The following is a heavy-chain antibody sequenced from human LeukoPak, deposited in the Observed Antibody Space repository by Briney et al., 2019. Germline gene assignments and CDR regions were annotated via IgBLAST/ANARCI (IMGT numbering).Heavy chain of an antibody. D-gene: IGHD2-21*01. Sequence: GGSLRLPCAASGFTFTSYGMYWVRQAPGKGLEWVAFIWYDGSDKYYADSVKGRFTTSRDNSKNTLYLQMNSLRAEDTAVYYCARAYYYYMDVWGKGTTVTVFS. CDR3: ARAYYYYMDV. V-gene: IGHV3-30*02. J-gene: IGHJ6*03. CDR1: GFTFTSYG. CDR2: IWYDGSDK.